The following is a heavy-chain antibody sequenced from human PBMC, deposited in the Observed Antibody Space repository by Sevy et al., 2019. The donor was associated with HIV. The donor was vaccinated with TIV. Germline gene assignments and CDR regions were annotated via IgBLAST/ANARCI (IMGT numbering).Heavy chain of an antibody. CDR1: GFTFSEYY. Sequence: GGSLRLSCAASGFTFSEYYMSWVRLAPGRGLEWLSHISASGSVVYYADSVKGRFTISRDNTKNLLYLQMNSLSPDDTAVYYCTRSPGYTTGWETHSSHRCDSWGQGTPVTVSS. V-gene: IGHV3-11*01. CDR3: TRSPGYTTGWETHSSHRCDS. CDR2: ISASGSVV. D-gene: IGHD2-2*02. J-gene: IGHJ4*02.